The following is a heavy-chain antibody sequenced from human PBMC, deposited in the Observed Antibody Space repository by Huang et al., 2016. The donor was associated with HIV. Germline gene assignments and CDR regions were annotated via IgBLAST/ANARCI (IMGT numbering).Heavy chain of an antibody. CDR2: VNHGGST. CDR1: GGSLHGYY. D-gene: IGHD6-19*01. J-gene: IGHJ2*01. V-gene: IGHV4-34*01. CDR3: ATSRSGSGWFLDI. Sequence: QVQLYQWGAGPLRPSETLSLTCGVSGGSLHGYYWTWLRQSPGRGREWIGEVNHGGSTKYNPSLKSRVTISVDTSKIQFSLNRTSVTATDTADYYCATSRSGSGWFLDIWGRGTLVSV.